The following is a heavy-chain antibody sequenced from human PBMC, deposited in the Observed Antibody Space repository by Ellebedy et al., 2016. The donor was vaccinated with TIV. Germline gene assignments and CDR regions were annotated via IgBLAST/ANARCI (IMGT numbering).Heavy chain of an antibody. D-gene: IGHD5-24*01. Sequence: MPSETLSLTCTVSGGSIRSYYWSRIRQPPGKGLEWIGSIFYIGSTNYNPSLKSRVTISVDTSKNQFSLKLSSVTAADTAVYYCAREGYTEMATLNLDYWGQGTLVTVSS. CDR3: AREGYTEMATLNLDY. CDR1: GGSIRSYY. J-gene: IGHJ4*02. V-gene: IGHV4-59*12. CDR2: IFYIGST.